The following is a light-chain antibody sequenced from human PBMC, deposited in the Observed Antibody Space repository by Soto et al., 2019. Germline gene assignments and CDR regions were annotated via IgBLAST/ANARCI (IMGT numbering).Light chain of an antibody. CDR3: QQYNSYSPWT. V-gene: IGKV1-5*01. J-gene: IGKJ1*01. CDR1: QSISSW. CDR2: DAC. Sequence: DIPMTQSPSTLSASVGDRVTITCRASQSISSWLAWYQQKPGKAPKVLIYDACSLESGVPSRFSGSGSGTEFTLSISSLQPDDFATYYCQQYNSYSPWTFGQGTKVEIK.